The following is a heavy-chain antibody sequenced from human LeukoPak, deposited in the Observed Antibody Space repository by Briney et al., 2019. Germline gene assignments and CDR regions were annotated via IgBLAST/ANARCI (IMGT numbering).Heavy chain of an antibody. V-gene: IGHV4-39*07. J-gene: IGHJ4*02. CDR3: AREGSSSWYNY. CDR1: GGSISSSSYY. CDR2: IYYSGST. Sequence: SQTLSLTCTVSGGSISSSSYYWGWIRQPPGKGLEWIGSIYYSGSTYYNPSLKSRVTISVDTSKNQFSLKLSSVTAADTAVYYCAREGSSSWYNYWGQGTLVTVSS. D-gene: IGHD6-13*01.